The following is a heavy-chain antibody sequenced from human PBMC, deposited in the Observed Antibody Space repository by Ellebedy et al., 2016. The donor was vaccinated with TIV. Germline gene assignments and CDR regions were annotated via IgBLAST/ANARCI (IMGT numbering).Heavy chain of an antibody. CDR2: VFYSGSP. CDR1: GGSVSSTRYY. V-gene: IGHV4-39*01. D-gene: IGHD2-21*02. Sequence: MPSETLSLTCSVPGGSVSSTRYYWAWIRQPPGKGLEYIGSVFYSGSPYYNPSFKSRVTLSADTSKNQFSLNLRTVTAADTAVHYCARTDPWQPIDDWGQGILVSVSS. CDR3: ARTDPWQPIDD. J-gene: IGHJ4*02.